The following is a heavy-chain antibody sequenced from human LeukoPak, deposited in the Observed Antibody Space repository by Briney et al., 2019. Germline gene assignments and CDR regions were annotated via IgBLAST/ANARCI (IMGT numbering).Heavy chain of an antibody. CDR3: ARDLAYGDDGL. CDR1: GFTLSNYS. D-gene: IGHD4-17*01. J-gene: IGHJ4*02. CDR2: ISSSSSYI. Sequence: PGGSLRLSCAASGFTLSNYSMNRVRQAPGKGLEWVAFISSSSSYIFYADSLKGRFTISRDNAKNSLYLQMNSLRADDTAVYYCARDLAYGDDGLWGQGTLVTVSS. V-gene: IGHV3-21*01.